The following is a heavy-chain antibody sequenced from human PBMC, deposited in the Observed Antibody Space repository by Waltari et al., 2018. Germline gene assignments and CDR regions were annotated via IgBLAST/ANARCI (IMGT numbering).Heavy chain of an antibody. V-gene: IGHV4-34*01. CDR1: VASFSTYV. CDR3: ASRDIVGDYSVPYYFAY. J-gene: IGHJ4*02. CDR2: INHSGST. Sequence: QVQLQQWGAGLLKPSETLSLTCAVYVASFSTYVWSWIRQPPGKGLEWIGEINHSGSTNYNPSLKSRVTILLDTSKNQFSLKLSSVNAADTAVYYCASRDIVGDYSVPYYFAYWGQGGLVTVSS. D-gene: IGHD1-26*01.